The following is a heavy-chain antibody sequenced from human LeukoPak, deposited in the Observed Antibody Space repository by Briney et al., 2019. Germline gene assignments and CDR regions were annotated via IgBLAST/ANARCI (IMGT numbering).Heavy chain of an antibody. Sequence: SETLSLTCTVPGGSISSSYWSWLRQPTGEGLQWIGRIFSSGITNYNPSLKSRVTMSVDTSKKQFSLKLSSVTAADTAVYYCARGPGEVTGESLDCWGQGTLVTVSS. J-gene: IGHJ4*02. CDR3: ARGPGEVTGESLDC. D-gene: IGHD2-21*02. V-gene: IGHV4-4*07. CDR1: GGSISSSY. CDR2: IFSSGIT.